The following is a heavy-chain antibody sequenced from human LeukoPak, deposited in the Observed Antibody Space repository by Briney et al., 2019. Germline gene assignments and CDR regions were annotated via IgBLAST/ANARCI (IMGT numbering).Heavy chain of an antibody. CDR3: ARGYCSGGSCYPFDY. D-gene: IGHD2-15*01. J-gene: IGHJ4*02. Sequence: SETLSLTCTVSAGSISSYYWSWIRQPPGKGLEWIGYIYYSGSTNYNTSLKSRVTISVDTSKNQFSLKLSSVTAADTAVYYCARGYCSGGSCYPFDYWGQGTLVTVSS. CDR1: AGSISSYY. CDR2: IYYSGST. V-gene: IGHV4-59*01.